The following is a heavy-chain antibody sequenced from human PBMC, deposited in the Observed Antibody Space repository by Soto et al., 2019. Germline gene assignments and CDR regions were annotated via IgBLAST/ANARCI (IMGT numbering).Heavy chain of an antibody. V-gene: IGHV4-34*01. D-gene: IGHD3-3*01. J-gene: IGHJ6*02. CDR2: INHGGST. CDR3: ARSPLRYYFYYGMDV. Sequence: SETLSLTCAVYCGSFSDYSYTWIRQSPGKGLEWIGEINHGGSTHYNPSLKSRVTILVDTSRNQFSLKLSSVTAADTAVYYCARSPLRYYFYYGMDVWGQGTTVTVSS. CDR1: CGSFSDYS.